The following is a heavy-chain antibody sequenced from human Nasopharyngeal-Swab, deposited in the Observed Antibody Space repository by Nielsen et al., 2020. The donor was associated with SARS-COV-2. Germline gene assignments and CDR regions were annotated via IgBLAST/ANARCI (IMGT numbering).Heavy chain of an antibody. CDR1: GGPIISYS. V-gene: IGHV4-59*08. Sequence: LRLSFTPPGGPIISYSWSWFPQPPGKGLDWFGYIYYSGSTNYNPSLKSPVTISVDTSKNQLSLKLSSVTAADTAVYYCARHEVTYSSGSFALDVWGQGTTVTVSS. CDR2: IYYSGST. J-gene: IGHJ6*02. CDR3: ARHEVTYSSGSFALDV. D-gene: IGHD6-19*01.